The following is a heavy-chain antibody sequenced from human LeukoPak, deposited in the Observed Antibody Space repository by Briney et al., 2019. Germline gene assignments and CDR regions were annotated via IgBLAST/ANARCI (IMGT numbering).Heavy chain of an antibody. D-gene: IGHD3-10*01. V-gene: IGHV3-74*01. Sequence: GGSLRLSCVASGFTFSSYWMHWVRQAPGKGLVWVSRINSDGSSTSYADSVKGRFTISRDNAKNTLYLQMNSLRAEDTAVYYCARVWFGGGGLDYWGQGTLVTVSS. CDR3: ARVWFGGGGLDY. CDR1: GFTFSSYW. CDR2: INSDGSST. J-gene: IGHJ4*02.